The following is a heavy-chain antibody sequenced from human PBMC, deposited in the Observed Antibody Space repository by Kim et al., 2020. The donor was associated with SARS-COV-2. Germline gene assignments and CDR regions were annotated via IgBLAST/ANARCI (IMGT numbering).Heavy chain of an antibody. D-gene: IGHD6-19*01. Sequence: STYYADSVNGRFTISRDNSKNTLYLQMNSLRAEDTAVYYCAKSLAVAASGWGQGTTVTVSS. J-gene: IGHJ6*02. CDR2: ST. V-gene: IGHV3-23*01. CDR3: AKSLAVAASG.